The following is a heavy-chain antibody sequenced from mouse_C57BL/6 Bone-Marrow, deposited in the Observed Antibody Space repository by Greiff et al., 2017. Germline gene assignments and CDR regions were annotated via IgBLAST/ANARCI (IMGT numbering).Heavy chain of an antibody. Sequence: QVQLKQPGAELVKPGASVQLSCKASGYTFTSYWMHWVKQRPGRGLEWIGRIDPNSGGTKYNEKFKSKATLTVDKPSSTADMQLSSLTSEDSAVYYCARWGYYAMDYWGQGTSVTVSS. CDR3: ARWGYYAMDY. J-gene: IGHJ4*01. CDR2: IDPNSGGT. V-gene: IGHV1-72*01. CDR1: GYTFTSYW.